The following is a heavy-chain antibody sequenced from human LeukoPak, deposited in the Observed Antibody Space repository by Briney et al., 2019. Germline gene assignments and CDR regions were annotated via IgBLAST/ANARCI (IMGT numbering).Heavy chain of an antibody. CDR2: INPDGSVT. V-gene: IGHV3-74*01. Sequence: GGSLRLSCAASGFTFSSDWMHWVRQGPGKGLVWVSRINPDGSVTSHADSVRGRFTISRDNSKNTVFLQMNTLRTEDTAVYFCAKDKPIDYWGQGTLVTVSS. CDR1: GFTFSSDW. CDR3: AKDKPIDY. J-gene: IGHJ4*02.